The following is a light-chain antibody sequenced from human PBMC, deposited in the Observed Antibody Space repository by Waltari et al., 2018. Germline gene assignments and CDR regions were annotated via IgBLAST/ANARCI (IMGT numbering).Light chain of an antibody. CDR2: RSN. CDR3: AAWDDSLGGHVV. V-gene: IGLV1-47*01. J-gene: IGLJ2*01. Sequence: QSVLTHPPSASGTPGQSVTIPCSGSNSDVGDNYVYWYQQLPGSVPKLLIYRSNQRPSGVPDRFSGSRSGTSASMAISGLRSEDEAEYYCAAWDDSLGGHVVFGGGTKLTVL. CDR1: NSDVGDNY.